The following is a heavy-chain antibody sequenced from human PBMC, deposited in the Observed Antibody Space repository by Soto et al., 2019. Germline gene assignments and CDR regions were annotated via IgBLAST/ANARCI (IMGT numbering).Heavy chain of an antibody. CDR3: ASPPGPTPTTLSDAFDI. CDR1: GGTFSSYA. V-gene: IGHV1-69*13. Sequence: ASVKVSCKASGGTFSSYAISWVRQAPGQGLEWMGGIIPIFGTANYAQKFQGRVTITADESTSTAYMELSSLRSEDTAVYYCASPPGPTPTTLSDAFDIWGQGTMVTVSS. J-gene: IGHJ3*02. CDR2: IIPIFGTA. D-gene: IGHD2-15*01.